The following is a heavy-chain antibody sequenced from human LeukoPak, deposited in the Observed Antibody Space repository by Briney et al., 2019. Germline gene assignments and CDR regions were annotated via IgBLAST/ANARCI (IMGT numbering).Heavy chain of an antibody. CDR3: ARLVSGGSSWD. CDR2: ISSSSSYI. V-gene: IGHV3-21*01. J-gene: IGHJ4*02. Sequence: GGSLRLSCAASGFTFSTYSMNWVRQAPGKGLEWVSSISSSSSYIYYADSVKGRFTISRDNAKNSLYLQMNSLRAEDTAVYYCARLVSGGSSWDWGQGTLVTASS. D-gene: IGHD6-13*01. CDR1: GFTFSTYS.